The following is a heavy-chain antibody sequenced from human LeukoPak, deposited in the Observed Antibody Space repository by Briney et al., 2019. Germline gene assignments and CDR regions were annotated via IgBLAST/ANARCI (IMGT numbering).Heavy chain of an antibody. CDR1: GFSFISYG. CDR3: AKRPSDYGDYVSYFDY. V-gene: IGHV3-48*04. Sequence: GGSLRLSCAASGFSFISYGMHWVRQAPGKGLEWVSYIGISSGNTKYADSVKGRFTISADNARNSLYLQMNSLRVEDTAVYYCAKRPSDYGDYVSYFDYWGQGTLVTVSS. D-gene: IGHD4-17*01. CDR2: IGISSGNT. J-gene: IGHJ4*02.